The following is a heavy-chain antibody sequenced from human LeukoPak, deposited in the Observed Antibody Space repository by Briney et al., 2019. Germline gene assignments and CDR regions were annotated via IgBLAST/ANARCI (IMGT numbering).Heavy chain of an antibody. CDR2: IFPAHSDT. CDR3: ARPTRGALFDY. J-gene: IGHJ4*02. V-gene: IGHV5-51*01. D-gene: IGHD3-10*01. Sequence: GESLKISCKVFGYSFTSYWVGWGRQMPGKGLGWLEIIFPAHSDTKYSPSFQGPVSISPDKSITPAYLQWSSLKAPDTAMYYRARPTRGALFDYGGQGTPVTVSS. CDR1: GYSFTSYW.